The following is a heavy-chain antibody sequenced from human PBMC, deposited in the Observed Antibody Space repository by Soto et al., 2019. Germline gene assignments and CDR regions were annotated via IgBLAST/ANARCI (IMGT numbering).Heavy chain of an antibody. CDR3: TREGSAPYYYYGMDV. Sequence: QVQLEQSAPEVKKPGASVKVSCKASGYTFSTYGISWVRQAPGQGVEWMGWINTHNGNTNYAQNRQGRVTMTADTSTSTAYMELRSLRSDDTAVYYCTREGSAPYYYYGMDVWGQGTTVTVSS. V-gene: IGHV1-18*01. D-gene: IGHD3-10*01. J-gene: IGHJ6*02. CDR1: GYTFSTYG. CDR2: INTHNGNT.